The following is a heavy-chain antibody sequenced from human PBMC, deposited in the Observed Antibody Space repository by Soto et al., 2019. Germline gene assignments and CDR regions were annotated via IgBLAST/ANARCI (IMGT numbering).Heavy chain of an antibody. J-gene: IGHJ4*02. CDR1: GYTFTAYY. CDR3: ARDRPPDY. V-gene: IGHV1-2*02. CDR2: INPNTGGT. Sequence: ASVKVSCKTSGYTFTAYYMHWVRQAPGQGLEWMGWINPNTGGTNYAQQFQDRVTMTRDTSITTAHMELSRLTADDTAVYYCARDRPPDYWGQGTLVTVSS.